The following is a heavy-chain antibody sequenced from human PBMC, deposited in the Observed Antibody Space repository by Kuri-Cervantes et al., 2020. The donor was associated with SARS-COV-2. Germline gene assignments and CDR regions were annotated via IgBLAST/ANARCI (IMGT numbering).Heavy chain of an antibody. J-gene: IGHJ6*02. CDR3: ARDLKYCSGDSCSYFYGMDV. D-gene: IGHD2-21*01. CDR1: GFTFSSYW. V-gene: IGHV3-74*01. Sequence: LKISCAASGFTFSSYWMHWVRQAPGKGLEWVSRMNGDGRNPTYADSVKGRFAISRDNTKNTLYLQMNSLRAEDTAVYYCARDLKYCSGDSCSYFYGMDVWGQGTTVTVSS. CDR2: MNGDGRNP.